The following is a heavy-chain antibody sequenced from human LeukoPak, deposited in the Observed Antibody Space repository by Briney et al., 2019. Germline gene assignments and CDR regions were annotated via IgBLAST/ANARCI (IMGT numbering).Heavy chain of an antibody. D-gene: IGHD3-22*01. J-gene: IGHJ4*02. Sequence: GGSLRLSCAASGFTFSSYCMNWVRQAPGKGLEWVSSISSSSSYIYYADSVKGRFTISRDNAKNSLYLQMNSLRAEDTAVYYCARDAYDSSGYYYYGFDYWGQGTLVTVSS. V-gene: IGHV3-21*01. CDR3: ARDAYDSSGYYYYGFDY. CDR2: ISSSSSYI. CDR1: GFTFSSYC.